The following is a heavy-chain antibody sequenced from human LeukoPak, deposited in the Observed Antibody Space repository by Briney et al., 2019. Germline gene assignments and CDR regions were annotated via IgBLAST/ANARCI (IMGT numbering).Heavy chain of an antibody. Sequence: PGGSLRLSCAASGFTFSDYAMSWVRQAPGKGLEWVSVVSGSDGSTHYADSVKGRFTISRDNSKTTLYLHMNSLRAEDTAVYYCARESSRYSGYDHFDYWGQGTLVTVSP. J-gene: IGHJ4*02. V-gene: IGHV3-23*01. D-gene: IGHD5-12*01. CDR3: ARESSRYSGYDHFDY. CDR2: VSGSDGST. CDR1: GFTFSDYA.